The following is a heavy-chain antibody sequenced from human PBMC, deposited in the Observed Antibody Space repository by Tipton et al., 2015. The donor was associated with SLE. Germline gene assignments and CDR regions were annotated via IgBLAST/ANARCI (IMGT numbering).Heavy chain of an antibody. CDR1: GYTFTTYG. CDR3: ARVCAYHDSTGYCLFDN. J-gene: IGHJ4*02. CDR2: ISAYNGHT. D-gene: IGHD3-22*01. V-gene: IGHV1-18*01. Sequence: QLVQSGPEVKKPGASVKVSCKASGYTFTTYGISWVRQAPGQGLEWMGWISAYNGHTNYAQKLQDRVTLTTDTSTSTAYMELRSLRSDDTAVYYCARVCAYHDSTGYCLFDNWGQGTLVTVSS.